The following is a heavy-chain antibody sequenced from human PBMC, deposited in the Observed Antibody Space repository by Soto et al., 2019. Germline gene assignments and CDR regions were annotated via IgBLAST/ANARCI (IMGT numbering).Heavy chain of an antibody. CDR3: ARVAY. J-gene: IGHJ4*02. Sequence: GGSLRLSCEASGFTFSRVSMHWVRQVPGKGLEWVASISSASSETWYADSVKGRLIISRDNAQSSLFWQMSTLRPDDSAIYYWARVAYWGPGTQVTVSA. CDR1: GFTFSRVS. CDR2: ISSASSET. V-gene: IGHV3-21*04.